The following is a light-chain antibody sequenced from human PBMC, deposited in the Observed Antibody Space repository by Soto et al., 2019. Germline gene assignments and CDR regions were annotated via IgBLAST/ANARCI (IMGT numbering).Light chain of an antibody. CDR1: QSFSSY. CDR3: QQRSDWPPAT. J-gene: IGKJ1*01. Sequence: EIVLTQSPATLSLSPGERVTLSCRASQSFSSYLAWYQQKPGQAPRLLIYDASTRAPGIPARFSGSGSGTDFTLTISSLEPEDFAVYYCQQRSDWPPATFGQGTKVEIK. V-gene: IGKV3-11*01. CDR2: DAS.